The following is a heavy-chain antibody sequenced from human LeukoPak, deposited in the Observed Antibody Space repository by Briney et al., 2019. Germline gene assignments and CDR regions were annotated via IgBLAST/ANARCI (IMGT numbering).Heavy chain of an antibody. J-gene: IGHJ4*02. Sequence: GGSLRLSCAASGFIFSSYTMLWVRQAPGKGLEWVAVIWYDGSNKYYADSVKGRFTISRDNSKNTLYLQMNSLRAEDTAVYYCARARGSGWYGYYFDYWGQGTLVTVSS. CDR3: ARARGSGWYGYYFDY. V-gene: IGHV3-33*08. D-gene: IGHD6-19*01. CDR1: GFIFSSYT. CDR2: IWYDGSNK.